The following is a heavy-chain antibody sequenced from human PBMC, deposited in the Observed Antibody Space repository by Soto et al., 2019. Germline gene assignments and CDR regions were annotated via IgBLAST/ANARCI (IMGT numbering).Heavy chain of an antibody. D-gene: IGHD1-7*01. J-gene: IGHJ4*02. CDR3: ARDSSSWNFLI. V-gene: IGHV4-39*07. Sequence: SETLSHTCPVSVGSISSSSYYLGWIRQPPGKGLEWIGSIYYSGSTYYNPSLKSRVTMSVDTSKNHFSLSLTSMTAADTAVYYCARDSSSWNFLIWGQGTLVTVSS. CDR1: VGSISSSSYY. CDR2: IYYSGST.